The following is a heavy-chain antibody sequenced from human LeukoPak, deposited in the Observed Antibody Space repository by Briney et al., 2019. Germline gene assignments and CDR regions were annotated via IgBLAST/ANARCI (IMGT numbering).Heavy chain of an antibody. CDR2: INPNSGGT. V-gene: IGHV1-2*02. CDR1: GYTFTGYY. J-gene: IGHJ4*02. CDR3: ASARDSGSYPSPFVY. D-gene: IGHD1-26*01. Sequence: GASVKVSCKASGYTFTGYYMHWVRQAPGQGLEWMGWINPNSGGTNYAQKFQGRVTMTRDTSISTAYMELSRLRSDDTAMYYCASARDSGSYPSPFVYWGQGTLVTVSS.